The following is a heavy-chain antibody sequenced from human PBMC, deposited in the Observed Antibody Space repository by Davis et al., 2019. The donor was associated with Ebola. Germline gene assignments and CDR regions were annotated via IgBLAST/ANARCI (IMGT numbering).Heavy chain of an antibody. D-gene: IGHD3-22*01. J-gene: IGHJ4*02. CDR2: INHSGST. CDR3: ARERYYYDSSGYYGY. CDR1: GGSISSYY. Sequence: GSLRLSCTVSGGSISSYYWSWIRQPPGKGLEWIGEINHSGSTNYNPSLKSRVTISVDTSKNQFSLKLSSVTAADTAVYYCARERYYYDSSGYYGYWGQGTLVTVSS. V-gene: IGHV4-34*01.